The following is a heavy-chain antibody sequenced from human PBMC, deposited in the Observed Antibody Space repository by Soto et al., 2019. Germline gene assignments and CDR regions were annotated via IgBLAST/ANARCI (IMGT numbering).Heavy chain of an antibody. CDR3: AREGSGSPLFDY. CDR1: GGTFSSYA. D-gene: IGHD3-10*01. V-gene: IGHV1-69*13. CDR2: IIPIFGTA. Sequence: ASVKVSCKASGGTFSSYAISWVRQAPGQGLEWMGGIIPIFGTANYAQKFQGRVTITADESTSTAYMELSSLRSEDTAVYYCAREGSGSPLFDYWGQGTLVTVSS. J-gene: IGHJ4*02.